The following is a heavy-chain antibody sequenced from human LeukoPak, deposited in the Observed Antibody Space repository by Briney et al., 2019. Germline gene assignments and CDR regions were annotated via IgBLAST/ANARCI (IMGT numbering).Heavy chain of an antibody. J-gene: IGHJ5*02. CDR2: IIPILGIA. CDR1: GGTFSSYA. V-gene: IGHV1-69*04. CDR3: ASSTGTNPNWFDP. Sequence: SVKVTCKASGGTFSSYAISWVRQAPGQGLEWMGRIIPILGIANYAQKFQGRVTITADKSTSTAYMELSSLRSEDTAVYYCASSTGTNPNWFDPWGQGTLVTVSS. D-gene: IGHD1/OR15-1a*01.